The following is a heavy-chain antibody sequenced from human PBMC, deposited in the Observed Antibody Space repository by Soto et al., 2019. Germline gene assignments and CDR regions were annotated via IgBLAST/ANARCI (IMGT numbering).Heavy chain of an antibody. CDR1: VFSVDTTYC. CDR2: INPNSGDT. CDR3: GSPRSGPSPDVGH. D-gene: IGHD2-15*01. J-gene: IGHJ4*01. Sequence: ASVKVSCKASVFSVDTTYCIHWVRRAPGQGLKWMGSINPNSGDTNYAQNFQGRVTMTRDTSISTAYMEVSSLTSDDTAVYYCGSPRSGPSPDVGHWGHGTVVTVSS. V-gene: IGHV1-2*02.